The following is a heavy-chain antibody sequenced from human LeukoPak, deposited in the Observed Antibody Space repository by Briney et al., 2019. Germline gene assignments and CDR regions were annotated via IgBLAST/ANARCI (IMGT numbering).Heavy chain of an antibody. CDR2: IYHNGNT. Sequence: SSETLSLTCAVSGYSISSGYYWGWIRQPPGKGLEWIGSIYHNGNTYYNPSLKSRVTISVDTSKNQFSLKLSSVTAADTAVYYCARLSITMILVVITEYYFDYWGQGTLVTVSP. CDR1: GYSISSGYY. CDR3: ARLSITMILVVITEYYFDY. J-gene: IGHJ4*02. V-gene: IGHV4-38-2*01. D-gene: IGHD3-22*01.